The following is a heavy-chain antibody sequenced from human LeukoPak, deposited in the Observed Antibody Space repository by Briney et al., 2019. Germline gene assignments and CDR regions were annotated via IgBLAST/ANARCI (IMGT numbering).Heavy chain of an antibody. CDR2: IRYDGSNK. Sequence: GGSLRLSCAASGFTFSSYGMHWVRQAPGKGLEWVAFIRYDGSNKYYADSVKGRFTISRDNSKNTLYLQMNSLRAEDTAVYYCAKFRVYYDRLKGEYEVFDYWGQGTLVTVSS. V-gene: IGHV3-30*02. J-gene: IGHJ4*02. D-gene: IGHD3-22*01. CDR1: GFTFSSYG. CDR3: AKFRVYYDRLKGEYEVFDY.